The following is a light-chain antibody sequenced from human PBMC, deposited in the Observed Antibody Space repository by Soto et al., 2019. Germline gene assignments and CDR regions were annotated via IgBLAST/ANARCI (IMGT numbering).Light chain of an antibody. CDR1: QDITNY. CDR2: DAS. Sequence: DIQMTQSPSSLSASVGVRVTIACQASQDITNYLNWYQHKLAKAPKLPIYDASTLETGVPSRFSGSGSGTDFTFTISSLEPEDIATYYCQQYSHLITFGQGTRLEI. V-gene: IGKV1-33*01. J-gene: IGKJ5*01. CDR3: QQYSHLIT.